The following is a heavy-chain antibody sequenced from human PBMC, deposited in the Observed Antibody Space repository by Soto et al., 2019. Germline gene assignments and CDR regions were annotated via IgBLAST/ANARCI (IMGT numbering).Heavy chain of an antibody. D-gene: IGHD3-10*01. CDR1: GFPFSMFA. V-gene: IGHV3-23*01. Sequence: EVQVLESGGGSVQPGGSLRLSCAASGFPFSMFAMNWVRQAPGKGLEWVSGIRGSGGGTYYADSVKGRFTISRDDSRNMLYLEMNTLRGEDTAVYYCAKASGRVHYGMHVWGQRTTVTVS. CDR2: IRGSGGGT. J-gene: IGHJ6*02. CDR3: AKASGRVHYGMHV.